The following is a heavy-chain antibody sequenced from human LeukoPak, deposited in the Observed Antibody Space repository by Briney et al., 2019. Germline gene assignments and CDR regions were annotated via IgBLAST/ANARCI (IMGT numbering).Heavy chain of an antibody. D-gene: IGHD3-3*01. CDR1: GGSISSYY. CDR3: ARRQNSVTIFGMIRVGYYYMDV. J-gene: IGHJ6*03. CDR2: IYYSGST. Sequence: SETLSLTCTVSGGSISSYYWSWIRQPPGKGLEWIGYIYYSGSTNYNPSLKSRVTMSVDTSKNQFSLKLSSVTAADTAVYYCARRQNSVTIFGMIRVGYYYMDVWGKGTTVTVSS. V-gene: IGHV4-59*12.